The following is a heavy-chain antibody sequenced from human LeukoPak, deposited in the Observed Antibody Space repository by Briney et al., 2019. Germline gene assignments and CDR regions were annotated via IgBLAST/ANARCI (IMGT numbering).Heavy chain of an antibody. V-gene: IGHV4-30-4*01. Sequence: PSQTLSLTCTVSGGSISSGDYYWSWIRQPPGKGLEWIGYIYYSGSTYYNPSLKSRVTISVDTSKNQFSLKLSSVTAADTAVYYCARAAATKARPFDYWGQGTLVTVSS. J-gene: IGHJ4*02. CDR2: IYYSGST. D-gene: IGHD6-25*01. CDR3: ARAAATKARPFDY. CDR1: GGSISSGDYY.